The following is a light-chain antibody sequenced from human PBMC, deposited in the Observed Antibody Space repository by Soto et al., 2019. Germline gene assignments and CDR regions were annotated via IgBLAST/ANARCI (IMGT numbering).Light chain of an antibody. V-gene: IGKV3-15*01. CDR2: GAS. J-gene: IGKJ4*01. CDR1: QSVSSN. Sequence: EIVMTQSPATLSVSPGERATLSCRASQSVSSNLAWYQQKPGQAPRLLIYGASTRATGIPARFSGSGSGTEFTLPISSLQSEDFAVYYCQQYNNWLTFGGGTKGEIK. CDR3: QQYNNWLT.